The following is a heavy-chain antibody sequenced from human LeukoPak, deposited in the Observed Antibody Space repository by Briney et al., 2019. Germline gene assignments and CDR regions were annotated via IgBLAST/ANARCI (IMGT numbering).Heavy chain of an antibody. J-gene: IGHJ4*02. D-gene: IGHD1-26*01. CDR1: EFAFSGSW. V-gene: IGHV3-7*01. Sequence: GGSLRLSCAVLEFAFSGSWMRWVRQAPGKGLEWVASINQDGSETYYVDSVKGRFTISRDNAWNSLFLQMNSLRGGDTAVYYCARGHLGFDYWGQGTLVTVSS. CDR2: INQDGSET. CDR3: ARGHLGFDY.